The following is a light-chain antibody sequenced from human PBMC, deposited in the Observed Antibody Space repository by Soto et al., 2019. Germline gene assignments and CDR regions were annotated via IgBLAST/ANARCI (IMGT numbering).Light chain of an antibody. CDR2: VAS. Sequence: EIVLTQSPGTLSLSPGERATLSCRASQSVSHNHLAWYQQKPGQAPRLLIYVASNRATAFPDRFSGSGSGTDFTLPISRLEPEDFAVYYCQDYGSSPYTFGQGPKLEIK. CDR3: QDYGSSPYT. CDR1: QSVSHNH. V-gene: IGKV3-20*01. J-gene: IGKJ2*01.